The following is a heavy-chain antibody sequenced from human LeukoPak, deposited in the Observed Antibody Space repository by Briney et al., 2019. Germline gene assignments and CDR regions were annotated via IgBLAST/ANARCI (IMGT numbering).Heavy chain of an antibody. V-gene: IGHV3-74*01. Sequence: GGSLRLSCVASGFTFSNYWMHWVRQPPGKGLVWVSRIYVDGRTTNYADSVKGRFTISRDNAKNTAYLEMNSLSVEDTATYYCIRDFRSADLWGQGTLVTVTS. CDR1: GFTFSNYW. CDR3: IRDFRSADL. CDR2: IYVDGRTT. J-gene: IGHJ5*02.